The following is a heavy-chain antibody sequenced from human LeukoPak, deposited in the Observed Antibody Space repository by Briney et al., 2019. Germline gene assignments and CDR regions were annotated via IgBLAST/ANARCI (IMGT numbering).Heavy chain of an antibody. V-gene: IGHV1-8*01. CDR3: ARGNSRSSCWYAKRREQNWFDP. D-gene: IGHD6-13*01. J-gene: IGHJ5*02. CDR2: MNPNSGNT. CDR1: GYTFTSYD. Sequence: ASVKVSCKASGYTFTSYDINWVRQATGQGLEWMGWMNPNSGNTGYAQKFQGRVTMTRNTSISTAYMELSSLRSEDTAVYYCARGNSRSSCWYAKRREQNWFDPWGQGTLVTVSS.